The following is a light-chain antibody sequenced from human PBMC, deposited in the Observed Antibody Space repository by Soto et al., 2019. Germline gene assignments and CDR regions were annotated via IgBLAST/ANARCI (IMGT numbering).Light chain of an antibody. CDR2: KAS. Sequence: DIQMTQSPSTLSASVGDRVTISCRASQSISYWLAWYQQKPGKAPNLLIYKASSLQSGVPSRFSGSGSGTEFTLTISSLQPDDFATYFCQQYNIYPWTFGQGTKVDIK. V-gene: IGKV1-5*03. CDR3: QQYNIYPWT. J-gene: IGKJ1*01. CDR1: QSISYW.